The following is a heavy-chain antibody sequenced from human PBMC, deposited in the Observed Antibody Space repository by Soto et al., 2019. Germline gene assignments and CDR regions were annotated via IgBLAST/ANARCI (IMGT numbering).Heavy chain of an antibody. CDR2: IWYDGSNK. Sequence: GKGLEWVAVIWYDGSNKYYADSVKDRFTISRDNSKNTLYLQMNSLRAEDTAVFFCQREHGRRYTVPVSAFLLNRSSDL. J-gene: IGHJ2*01. D-gene: IGHD3-9*01. V-gene: IGHV3-33*01. CDR3: QREHGRRYTVPVSAFLLNRSSDL.